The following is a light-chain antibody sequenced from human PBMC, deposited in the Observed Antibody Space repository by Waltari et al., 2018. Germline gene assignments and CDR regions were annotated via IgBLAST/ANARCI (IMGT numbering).Light chain of an antibody. J-gene: IGLJ3*02. V-gene: IGLV1-44*01. CDR2: SSN. Sequence: QSVLTQPPSASGTPGQRVTISCSGSSSNIGSNTVNWYQQLPGTAPKLLSSSSNQRPSGVPGRFSGSRSGASASLAISGLQSEDEADYDCAAWDDSLNGWVFGGGTKLTVL. CDR3: AAWDDSLNGWV. CDR1: SSNIGSNT.